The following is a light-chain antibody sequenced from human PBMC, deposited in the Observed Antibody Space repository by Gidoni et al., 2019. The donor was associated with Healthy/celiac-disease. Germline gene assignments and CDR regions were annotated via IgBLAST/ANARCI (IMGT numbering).Light chain of an antibody. CDR2: GAS. J-gene: IGKJ2*01. CDR1: QSVSSN. CDR3: LA. Sequence: EIVMTQSPATLSVSPGERATLSCRASQSVSSNLAWYQQKPGQAPRLLIYGASTRATGIPARFSGSGSGTEFTLTISSLQSEDFAVYYRLAFGQGTKLEIK. V-gene: IGKV3-15*01.